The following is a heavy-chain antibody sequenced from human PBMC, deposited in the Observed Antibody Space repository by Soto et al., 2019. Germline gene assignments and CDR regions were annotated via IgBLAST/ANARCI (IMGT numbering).Heavy chain of an antibody. D-gene: IGHD1-1*01. J-gene: IGHJ6*02. V-gene: IGHV1-69*01. CDR3: ALCGFRDGNNSKYNYSGMDV. CDR1: GGTFNRYT. Sequence: VQLVQSGAEVKKPGSSVKLSCKASGGTFNRYTISWVRQAPGQGLEWMGGIIPIFGTANYAQKFQGRVAIVADESTSAVYMELRSLRSEDTAVYYCALCGFRDGNNSKYNYSGMDVWGQGTTVTVSS. CDR2: IIPIFGTA.